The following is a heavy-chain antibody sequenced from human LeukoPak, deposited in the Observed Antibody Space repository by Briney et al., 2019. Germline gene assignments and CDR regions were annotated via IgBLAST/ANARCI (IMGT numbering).Heavy chain of an antibody. J-gene: IGHJ4*02. V-gene: IGHV3-30*02. CDR1: GFTFSNYG. CDR2: IRYDGSNK. Sequence: GGSLRLSCAASGFTFSNYGMHWVRQAPGKGLEWVAFIRYDGSNKYYADSVKGRFTISRDNSKNTLYLQMNSLRAEDTAVYYCAKCDLLEWLLDSFDYWGQGTLVTVSS. CDR3: AKCDLLEWLLDSFDY. D-gene: IGHD3-3*01.